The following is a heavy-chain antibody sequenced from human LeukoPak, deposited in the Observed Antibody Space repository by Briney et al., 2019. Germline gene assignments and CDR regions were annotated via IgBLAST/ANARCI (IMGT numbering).Heavy chain of an antibody. V-gene: IGHV4-59*08. J-gene: IGHJ3*02. CDR3: ARRPPALGAFDI. Sequence: PSETLSLTCTVSGASISDYYWSWIRQSPGKGLEWIGYIHYSGSTNYNPSLKSRVTISVDTSKNQFSLKVSPVTAADTAVYYCARRPPALGAFDIWGQGTMVSVSS. CDR1: GASISDYY. CDR2: IHYSGST.